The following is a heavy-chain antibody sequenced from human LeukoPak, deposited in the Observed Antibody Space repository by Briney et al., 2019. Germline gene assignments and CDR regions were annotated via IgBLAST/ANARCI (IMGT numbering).Heavy chain of an antibody. V-gene: IGHV4-4*07. CDR2: IYTSGST. J-gene: IGHJ3*02. CDR1: GGSISRYY. CDR3: ARDYYDSSGYYYLDSFDI. Sequence: PSESVSLTCTVSGGSISRYYWSWVRQPAGKGLEWIGRIYTSGSTNYNPSLKSRVTMSVDTSKNQFSLKLSSVTAADTAVYYCARDYYDSSGYYYLDSFDIWGQGTMVPVSS. D-gene: IGHD3-22*01.